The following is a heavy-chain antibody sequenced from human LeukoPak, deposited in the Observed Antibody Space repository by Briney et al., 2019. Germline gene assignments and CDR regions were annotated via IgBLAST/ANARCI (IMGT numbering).Heavy chain of an antibody. CDR3: ARDDYRAYYYYGMDV. CDR1: GYTFTSYG. CDR2: ISAYNGNT. Sequence: ASVKVSCKASGYTFTSYGISWVRQAPGQGLEWMGWISAYNGNTNYAQKLQGRVTMTTDTSTSTAYMELRCLRSDDTAVYYCARDDYRAYYYYGMDVWGQGTTVTVSS. D-gene: IGHD4-11*01. V-gene: IGHV1-18*01. J-gene: IGHJ6*02.